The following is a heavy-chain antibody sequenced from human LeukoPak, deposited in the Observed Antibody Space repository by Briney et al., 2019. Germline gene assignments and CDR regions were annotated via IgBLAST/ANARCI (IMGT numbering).Heavy chain of an antibody. CDR1: GFTFTSDE. D-gene: IGHD5-24*01. J-gene: IGHJ3*02. V-gene: IGHV1-8*01. CDR3: ARGPPWRGFDI. CDR2: MNPNSGNT. Sequence: ASVRVSCKASGFTFTSDETNWLRQATGQGLEWMGWMNPNSGNTAYAQNFQGRVTMTRDTSISTAFMELSSLRSEDTAVYYCARGPPWRGFDIWGQGTMVTVSS.